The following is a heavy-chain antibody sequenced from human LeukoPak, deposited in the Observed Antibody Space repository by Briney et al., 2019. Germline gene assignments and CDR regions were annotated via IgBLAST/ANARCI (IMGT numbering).Heavy chain of an antibody. Sequence: ASVKVSCKASGYTFITYGISWVRQAPGQGLEWMGWISRNNANTNYAQELLGRVTLTTDTSTSTAYMELRSLRSDDTAVYYCARAHVIAVTGTFDYWGQGTLVTVSS. CDR2: ISRNNANT. V-gene: IGHV1-18*01. D-gene: IGHD6-19*01. CDR3: ARAHVIAVTGTFDY. J-gene: IGHJ4*02. CDR1: GYTFITYG.